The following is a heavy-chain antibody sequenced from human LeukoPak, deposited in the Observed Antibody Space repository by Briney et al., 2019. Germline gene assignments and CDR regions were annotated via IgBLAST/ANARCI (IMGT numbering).Heavy chain of an antibody. CDR2: ISGSGGST. J-gene: IGHJ4*02. D-gene: IGHD3-22*01. CDR1: GFTFSSYA. CDR3: AREGQSKYDNAFDI. Sequence: TGGSLRLSCAASGFTFSSYAMSWVRQAPGKGLAWVSGISGSGGSTYYADSVEGRFTISRDNSKNTLYLQMNSLRAEDTAVYYCAREGQSKYDNAFDIWGQGTLVTVSS. V-gene: IGHV3-23*01.